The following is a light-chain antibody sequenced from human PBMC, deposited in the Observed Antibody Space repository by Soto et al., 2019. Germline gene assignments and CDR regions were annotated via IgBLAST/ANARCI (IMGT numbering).Light chain of an antibody. CDR1: QSISIY. CDR3: QQRSMTPLT. Sequence: DIPMTQSPSSLSSSAGDRVTITCRASQSISIYLTWYQQKPGKAPKLLIYAASNLQSGVPSRFSGSGSGTDFTLTISSLQPEDFASYFCQQRSMTPLTFGPGTKVDIK. V-gene: IGKV1-39*01. J-gene: IGKJ3*01. CDR2: AAS.